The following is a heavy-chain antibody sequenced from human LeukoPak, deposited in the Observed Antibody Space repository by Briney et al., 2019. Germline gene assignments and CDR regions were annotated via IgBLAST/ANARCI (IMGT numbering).Heavy chain of an antibody. CDR1: GYTFTGYY. J-gene: IGHJ5*02. Sequence: ASVKVSCKASGYTFTGYYMHWVRQAPGQGLEWMGWINPNSGGTNYAQKFQGRVTMTRDTSISTAYMELSRLRSDDTAVYYCARGRAGGTFRWFDPWGQGTLVTVSS. CDR3: ARGRAGGTFRWFDP. V-gene: IGHV1-2*02. CDR2: INPNSGGT. D-gene: IGHD1-7*01.